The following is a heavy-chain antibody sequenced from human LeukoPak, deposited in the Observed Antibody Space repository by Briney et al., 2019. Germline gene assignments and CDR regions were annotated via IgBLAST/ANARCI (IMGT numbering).Heavy chain of an antibody. CDR2: ISAYNGNT. Sequence: ASVTVSCKASGYTFTSYGISWVRQAPGQGLEWMGWISAYNGNTNYAQKLQGRVTMTTDTSTSTAYMGLRSLRSDDTAVYYCARDPRVLRYFDWLSERYWFDPWGQGTLVTVSS. CDR1: GYTFTSYG. J-gene: IGHJ5*02. D-gene: IGHD3-9*01. V-gene: IGHV1-18*01. CDR3: ARDPRVLRYFDWLSERYWFDP.